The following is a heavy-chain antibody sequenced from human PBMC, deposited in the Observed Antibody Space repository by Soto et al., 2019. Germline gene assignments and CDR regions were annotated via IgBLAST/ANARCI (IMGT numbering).Heavy chain of an antibody. J-gene: IGHJ5*02. V-gene: IGHV6-1*01. CDR1: GDSVSSNNAA. CDR2: TYYRSKWYS. CDR3: ARGPAILNP. Sequence: SQTRSLTGAISGDSVSSNNAAWNWIRLSPSRGLEWLGRTYYRSKWYSVSAVSVKSRATIKPDTSKNQFSLQLNSVTPEDSGVYYCARGPAILNPWGQGIQVTVS.